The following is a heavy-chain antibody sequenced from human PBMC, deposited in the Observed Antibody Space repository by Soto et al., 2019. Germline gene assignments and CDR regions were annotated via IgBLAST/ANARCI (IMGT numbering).Heavy chain of an antibody. V-gene: IGHV3-23*01. CDR1: GFTFSSYA. CDR2: ISGSGGST. Sequence: GGSLRLSCAASGFTFSSYAXSWVRQAPGKGLEWVSAISGSGGSTYYADSVKGRFTISRDNSKNTLYLQMNSLRAEDTAVYYCAKSLYDSSGYYRRGSYFDYWGQGTLVTVSS. CDR3: AKSLYDSSGYYRRGSYFDY. J-gene: IGHJ4*02. D-gene: IGHD3-22*01.